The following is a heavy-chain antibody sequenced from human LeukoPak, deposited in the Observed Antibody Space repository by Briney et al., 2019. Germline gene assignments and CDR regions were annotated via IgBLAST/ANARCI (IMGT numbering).Heavy chain of an antibody. V-gene: IGHV1-2*02. D-gene: IGHD6-19*01. CDR1: GYTFTAYY. J-gene: IGHJ4*02. CDR3: ARQGSNSSGWYPVDD. CDR2: MNPSSGGT. Sequence: ASVKVSCKTSGYTFTAYYIHWLRQAPGQGLEWMGWMNPSSGGTKYAQTFQGRVTLTRDTSISTAYLELSSLTSGDTAVYFCARQGSNSSGWYPVDDWGQGTLVTVSS.